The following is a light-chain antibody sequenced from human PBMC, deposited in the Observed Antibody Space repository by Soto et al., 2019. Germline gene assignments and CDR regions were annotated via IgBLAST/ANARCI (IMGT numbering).Light chain of an antibody. CDR1: QSISSW. Sequence: DIQITQSPSSLSSFVLDRVTITCRASQSISSWLAWYQQKPGKAPKLLIYAASSLQSGVPSRFSGSGSGTDFTLTISSLQPEDFAIYYCQQANSFPLPFGGGTKVDI. J-gene: IGKJ4*01. CDR2: AAS. V-gene: IGKV1-12*01. CDR3: QQANSFPLP.